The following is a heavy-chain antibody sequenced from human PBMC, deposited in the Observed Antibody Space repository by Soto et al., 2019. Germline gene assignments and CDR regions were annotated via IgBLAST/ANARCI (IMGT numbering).Heavy chain of an antibody. D-gene: IGHD1-26*01. CDR1: GGSISSYY. CDR3: ARGARLGSSDY. J-gene: IGHJ4*02. V-gene: IGHV4-59*01. Sequence: SETLSLTCTVSGGSISSYYWSWIRQPPGKGLEWIGYIYYSGSTNYNPSLKSRVTISVDTSKNQFSLKLSSVTAADTAVYYCARGARLGSSDYWGQGTLVTVSS. CDR2: IYYSGST.